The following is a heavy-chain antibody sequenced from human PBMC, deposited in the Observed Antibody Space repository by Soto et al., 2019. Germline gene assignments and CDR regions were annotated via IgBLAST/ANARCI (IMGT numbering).Heavy chain of an antibody. D-gene: IGHD2-2*02. CDR2: ISYDGSNK. CDR3: ARLLLYSTSGRGWFDP. Sequence: GGSLRLSCAASGFTFSSYAMHWVRQAPGKGLEWVAVISYDGSNKYYADSVKGRFTISRDNSKNSLYLQVNSLRVDDTAVYFCARLLLYSTSGRGWFDPRGQGTLVTVSS. J-gene: IGHJ5*02. CDR1: GFTFSSYA. V-gene: IGHV3-30-3*01.